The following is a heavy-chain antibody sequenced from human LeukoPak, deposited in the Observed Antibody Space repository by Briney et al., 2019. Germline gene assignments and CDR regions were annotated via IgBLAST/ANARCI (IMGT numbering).Heavy chain of an antibody. CDR2: IYTSGST. D-gene: IGHD3-9*01. Sequence: SETLSLTCTVSGGSISSYYWSWIRQPAGKGLEWIGRIYTSGSTNYNPSLKSRVTMSVDTSKNQFSLKQSSVTAADTAVYYCARENPIYDILTGYYAEISYYFDYWGQGTLVTVSS. CDR1: GGSISSYY. J-gene: IGHJ4*02. V-gene: IGHV4-4*07. CDR3: ARENPIYDILTGYYAEISYYFDY.